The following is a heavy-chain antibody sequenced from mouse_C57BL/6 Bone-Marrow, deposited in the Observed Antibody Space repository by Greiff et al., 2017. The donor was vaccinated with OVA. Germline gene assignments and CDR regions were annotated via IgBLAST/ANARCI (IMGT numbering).Heavy chain of an antibody. CDR2: IYPRSGNT. V-gene: IGHV1-81*01. CDR3: ARWPYYGSSYCYAMDY. J-gene: IGHJ4*01. CDR1: GYTFTSYG. D-gene: IGHD1-1*01. Sequence: VQLQQSGAELARPGASVKLSCTASGYTFTSYGISWVKQRTGQGLEWIGEIYPRSGNTYYNEKFKGKATLTADKSSSTAYMELRSLTSEDSAVYFCARWPYYGSSYCYAMDYWGQGTSVTVSS.